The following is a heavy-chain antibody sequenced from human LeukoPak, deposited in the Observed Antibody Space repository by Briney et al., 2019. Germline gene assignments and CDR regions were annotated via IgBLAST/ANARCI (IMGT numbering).Heavy chain of an antibody. CDR3: ARREDTLGIAFDI. CDR1: GYSFTSYW. CDR2: IYPGDSDT. D-gene: IGHD7-27*01. Sequence: GESLKISCKGSGYSFTSYWIGWVRQMPGKGLEWMGIIYPGDSDTRYSPSFQGQVTISADKPISTAYLQWSSLKASDTAMYYCARREDTLGIAFDIWGQGTMVTVSS. J-gene: IGHJ3*02. V-gene: IGHV5-51*01.